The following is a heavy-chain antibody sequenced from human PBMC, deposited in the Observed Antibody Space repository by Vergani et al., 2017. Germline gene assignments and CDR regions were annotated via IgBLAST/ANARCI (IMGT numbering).Heavy chain of an antibody. CDR3: ARDPYYEILTGLRQAIYVMDV. J-gene: IGHJ6*02. Sequence: QVQLAQSGTEVKKPGASVKVSCKASGYTFTSYGISWVRQAPGQGLEWMGWISAYNGNTNYRQKFQGRVTMTIDTSTRTAYMELRSLTSDDTAVYYCARDPYYEILTGLRQAIYVMDVWGQGTTVTVSS. CDR2: ISAYNGNT. D-gene: IGHD3-9*01. CDR1: GYTFTSYG. V-gene: IGHV1-18*01.